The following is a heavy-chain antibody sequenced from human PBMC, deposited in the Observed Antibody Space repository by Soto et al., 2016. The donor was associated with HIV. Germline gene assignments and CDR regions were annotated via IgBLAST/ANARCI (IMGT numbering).Heavy chain of an antibody. CDR1: GGTFSSYA. D-gene: IGHD4-17*01. CDR2: IIPIFGTA. Sequence: QVQLVQSGAEVKKPGSSVKVSCKASGGTFSSYAISWVRQAPGQGLEWMGGIIPIFGTANYAQKFQGRVTITADESTSTAYMELSSLRSEDTAVYYCALDYGGNPVLPHYFDYWGQGTLVTVSS. CDR3: ALDYGGNPVLPHYFDY. J-gene: IGHJ4*02. V-gene: IGHV1-69*12.